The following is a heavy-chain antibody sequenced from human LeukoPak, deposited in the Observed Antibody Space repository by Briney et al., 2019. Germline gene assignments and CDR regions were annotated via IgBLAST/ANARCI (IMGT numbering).Heavy chain of an antibody. CDR2: IFYSGST. V-gene: IGHV4-39*07. CDR3: ARREDYYGSGSYYTSWNWFDP. J-gene: IGHJ5*02. CDR1: GGSISSSTYY. Sequence: SETLSLTCTVSGGSISSSTYYWGWIRQPPGKGLEWIGSIFYSGSTYYNPSLKSRVTISVDTSKNQFSLKLSSVTAADTAVYYCARREDYYGSGSYYTSWNWFDPWGQGTLVTVSS. D-gene: IGHD3-10*01.